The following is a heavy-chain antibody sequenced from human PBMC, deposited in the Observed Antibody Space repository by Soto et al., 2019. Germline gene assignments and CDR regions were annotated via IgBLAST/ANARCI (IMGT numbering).Heavy chain of an antibody. CDR3: TTNSASCCYIH. CDR1: GFTFSGSA. Sequence: GGSLRLSCAASGFTFSGSAMHWVRQASGKGLEWVGRIRSKANSYATAYAASVKGRFTISRDDSKNTAYLQMNSLKTEDTAVYYCTTNSASCCYIHWGQGTLVTVSS. V-gene: IGHV3-73*01. J-gene: IGHJ4*02. CDR2: IRSKANSYAT. D-gene: IGHD2-2*01.